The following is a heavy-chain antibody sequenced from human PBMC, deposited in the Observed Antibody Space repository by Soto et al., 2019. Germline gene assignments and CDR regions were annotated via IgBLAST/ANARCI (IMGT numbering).Heavy chain of an antibody. CDR2: IIPIFGTA. CDR3: ALWGFRDGNNAKYNYSGMDV. Sequence: VQLVQSGAEVKKPGSSVKLSCKASGGTFNRYTISWVRQAPGQGLEWMGGIIPIFGTANYAQKFQGRVAIVADESTSAAYTELRSLRSEDTAVYYGALWGFRDGNNAKYNYSGMDVWGQGTTVTVSS. V-gene: IGHV1-69*01. CDR1: GGTFNRYT. J-gene: IGHJ6*02. D-gene: IGHD3-10*01.